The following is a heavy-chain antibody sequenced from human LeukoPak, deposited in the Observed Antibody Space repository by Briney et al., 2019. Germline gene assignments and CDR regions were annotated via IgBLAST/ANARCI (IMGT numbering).Heavy chain of an antibody. CDR3: AKVKWKLIGYFDY. J-gene: IGHJ4*02. Sequence: GSLRLSCAASGFTFTSYAMSWVRQAPGKGLEWVSVLTGDGNTYYADSVKGRFTNSRDDSKNTLSLQMNSLRAEDTAVYFCAKVKWKLIGYFDYWGQGTLVTVSS. V-gene: IGHV3-23*01. CDR1: GFTFTSYA. D-gene: IGHD1-20*01. CDR2: LTGDGNT.